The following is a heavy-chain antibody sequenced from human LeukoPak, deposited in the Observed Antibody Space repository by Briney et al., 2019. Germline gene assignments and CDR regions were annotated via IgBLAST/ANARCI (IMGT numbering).Heavy chain of an antibody. V-gene: IGHV3-53*04. CDR1: GFTVSSNY. CDR2: IYSGGST. CDR3: ARVPDFWSGYVDY. J-gene: IGHJ4*02. D-gene: IGHD3-3*01. Sequence: SGGSLRLSCAASGFTVSSNYMSWVRQAPGKGLEWVSVIYSGGSTYYADSVKGRFTISRHNSKNTLYLQMNSLRAEDTAVYYCARVPDFWSGYVDYWGQGTLVTVSS.